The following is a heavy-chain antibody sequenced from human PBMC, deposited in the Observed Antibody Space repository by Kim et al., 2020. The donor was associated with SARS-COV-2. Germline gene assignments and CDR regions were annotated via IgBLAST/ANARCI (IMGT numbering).Heavy chain of an antibody. Sequence: SETLSLTCAVYGGSFSVYYWSWIRQPPGKGLEWIGEINHSGSTNYNPSLKSRVTISVDTSKNQFSLKLSSVTAADTAVYYCARAAPGGMITFGGVIVKIGFDYWGQGTLVTVSS. V-gene: IGHV4-34*01. CDR2: INHSGST. CDR3: ARAAPGGMITFGGVIVKIGFDY. J-gene: IGHJ4*02. CDR1: GGSFSVYY. D-gene: IGHD3-16*02.